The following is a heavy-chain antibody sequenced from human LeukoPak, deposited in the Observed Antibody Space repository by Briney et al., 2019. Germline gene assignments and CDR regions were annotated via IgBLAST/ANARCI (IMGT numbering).Heavy chain of an antibody. Sequence: GGSLRLSCAASGFVFSTYGIHWVRQAPGKGLEWVAGIWYDGTTKYYADSVKGRFTISRDNSKNTVSLQMDSLRAEDTAVYSCARAPDYGDYVGYFDFWGRGAQVTVSS. J-gene: IGHJ4*02. V-gene: IGHV3-33*01. D-gene: IGHD4-17*01. CDR3: ARAPDYGDYVGYFDF. CDR1: GFVFSTYG. CDR2: IWYDGTTK.